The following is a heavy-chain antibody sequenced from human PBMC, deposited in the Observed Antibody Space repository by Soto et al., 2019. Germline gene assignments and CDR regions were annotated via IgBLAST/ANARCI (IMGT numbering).Heavy chain of an antibody. CDR3: AREGKSILTGYHYYYYGMDV. J-gene: IGHJ6*02. Sequence: GASVKVSCKASGGTFSSYAISWVRQAPGQGLEWMGGIIPIFGTANYAQKFQGRVTITADESTSTAYMELSSLRSEDTAVYYCAREGKSILTGYHYYYYGMDVWGQGTTVTVSS. CDR1: GGTFSSYA. CDR2: IIPIFGTA. V-gene: IGHV1-69*13. D-gene: IGHD3-9*01.